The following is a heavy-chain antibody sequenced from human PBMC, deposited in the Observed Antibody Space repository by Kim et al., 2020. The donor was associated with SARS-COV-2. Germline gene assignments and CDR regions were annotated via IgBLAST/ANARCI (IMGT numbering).Heavy chain of an antibody. D-gene: IGHD5-18*01. J-gene: IGHJ6*02. V-gene: IGHV1-24*01. CDR1: GYTLTELS. Sequence: ASVKVSCKVSGYTLTELSMHWVRQAPGKGLEWMGGFDPEDGGTIYAQKFQGRVTMTEDTSTDTAYMELSSLRSEDTAVYYCATREVRDTARSFYYYGMDVWGQGTTVTVSS. CDR3: ATREVRDTARSFYYYGMDV. CDR2: FDPEDGGT.